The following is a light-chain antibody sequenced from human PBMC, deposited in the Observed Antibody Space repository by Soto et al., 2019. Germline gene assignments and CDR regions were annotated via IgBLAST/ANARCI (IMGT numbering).Light chain of an antibody. J-gene: IGLJ2*01. CDR2: DVN. CDR3: SSYTSSSTLVV. V-gene: IGLV2-14*01. Sequence: QSVLTQPASVSGSPGQSITNSCTGTSSDVGGYNYVSWYQQHPGKAPKLMIYDVNNRPSGVSNRFSGSKSGNTASLTISGLQAEDEADYYCSSYTSSSTLVVFGGGTKVTVL. CDR1: SSDVGGYNY.